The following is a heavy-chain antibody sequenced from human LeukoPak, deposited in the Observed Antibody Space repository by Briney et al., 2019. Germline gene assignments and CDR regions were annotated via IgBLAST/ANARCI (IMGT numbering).Heavy chain of an antibody. CDR1: GFSFSTDA. J-gene: IGHJ3*01. CDR2: ISASYGST. D-gene: IGHD3-22*01. Sequence: GGSLRLSSAASGFSFSTDAMSWVRQAPGKGLEWVSCISASYGSTYYADSVKGRFTISRDNSKNTLYLQMNSLRPEDTAVYYCAKDYYYDPVDAFDVWGQGTMVSVSS. V-gene: IGHV3-23*01. CDR3: AKDYYYDPVDAFDV.